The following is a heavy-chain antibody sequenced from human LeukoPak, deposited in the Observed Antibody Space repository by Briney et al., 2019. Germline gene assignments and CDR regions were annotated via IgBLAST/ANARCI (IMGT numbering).Heavy chain of an antibody. D-gene: IGHD3-22*01. V-gene: IGHV4-34*01. CDR1: GGSFSGYY. Sequence: PSETLSLTCAVYGGSFSGYYWSWIRQPPGKGLEWIGEINHSRSTNYNPSLKSRVTISVDTSKNQFSLKLSSVTAADTAVYYCARGLISYYYDSSGYYHNWFDPWGQGTLVTVSS. J-gene: IGHJ5*02. CDR2: INHSRST. CDR3: ARGLISYYYDSSGYYHNWFDP.